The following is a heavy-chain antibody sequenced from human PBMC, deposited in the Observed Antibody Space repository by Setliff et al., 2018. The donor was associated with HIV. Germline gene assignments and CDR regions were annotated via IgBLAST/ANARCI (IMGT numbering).Heavy chain of an antibody. J-gene: IGHJ5*02. CDR1: GGSINNHY. D-gene: IGHD3-22*01. CDR3: ARDRSKLDWFDP. CDR2: IYISGTT. Sequence: PSETLSLTCTVSGGSINNHYWYWIRQPPGKGLEWIGYIYISGTTNYNPSLKNRVTMSLDTSKTQVSLRLTSVTAADTAVYYCARDRSKLDWFDPWGQGTLVTVSS. V-gene: IGHV4-4*09.